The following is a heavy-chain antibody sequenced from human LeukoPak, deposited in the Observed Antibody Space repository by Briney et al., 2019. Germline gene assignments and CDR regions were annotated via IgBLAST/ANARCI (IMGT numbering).Heavy chain of an antibody. CDR3: ARVPRGGWYVWFDY. J-gene: IGHJ4*02. CDR1: GDSISSGSYY. V-gene: IGHV4-39*07. D-gene: IGHD6-19*01. CDR2: INHSGST. Sequence: SETLSLTCTVSGDSISSGSYYWSWIRQPPGKGLEWIGEINHSGSTNYNPSLKSRVTISVDTSKNQFSLKLSSVTAADTAVYYCARVPRGGWYVWFDYWGQGTLVTVSS.